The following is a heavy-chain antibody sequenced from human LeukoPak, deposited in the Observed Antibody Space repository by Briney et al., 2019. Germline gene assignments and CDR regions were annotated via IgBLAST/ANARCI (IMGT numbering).Heavy chain of an antibody. V-gene: IGHV3-48*03. CDR1: GFTFSTYE. D-gene: IGHD3-16*02. CDR3: AREGGFGYDDAFDT. CDR2: ISGSGSSI. J-gene: IGHJ5*02. Sequence: GGSLRLSCTASGFTFSTYEMNWVRQAPGKGLEWISYISGSGSSIFYAGSLQGRFTVSRDNAKNSVYLQMNSLRAEDTAVYYCAREGGFGYDDAFDTWGQGTLVTVSS.